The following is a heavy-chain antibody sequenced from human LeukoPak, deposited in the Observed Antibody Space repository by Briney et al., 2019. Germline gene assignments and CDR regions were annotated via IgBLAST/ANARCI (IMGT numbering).Heavy chain of an antibody. Sequence: SSETLSLPCTVSGGSIGSYYWSWIRQPPGKRLEWIGYIYYSGSTNYNPSLKSRVTISVDTSKNQFSLKVSSVTAADTAVYYCARDPDYWGQGTLVTVSS. J-gene: IGHJ4*02. CDR3: ARDPDY. CDR1: GGSIGSYY. CDR2: IYYSGST. V-gene: IGHV4-59*01.